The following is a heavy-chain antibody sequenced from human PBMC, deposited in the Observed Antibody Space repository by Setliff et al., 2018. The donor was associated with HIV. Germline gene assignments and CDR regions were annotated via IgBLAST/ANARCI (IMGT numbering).Heavy chain of an antibody. D-gene: IGHD3-9*01. Sequence: SVKVSCKASGGTFSSYAISWVRQAPGQGLEWMGGIIPIFGTTNYAQKFQGRVTITADKSTSTAYMELSSLRSEDTAVYYCAGSILTGYYTFGADYWGQGTLVTVSS. J-gene: IGHJ4*02. CDR3: AGSILTGYYTFGADY. CDR1: GGTFSSYA. V-gene: IGHV1-69*06. CDR2: IIPIFGTT.